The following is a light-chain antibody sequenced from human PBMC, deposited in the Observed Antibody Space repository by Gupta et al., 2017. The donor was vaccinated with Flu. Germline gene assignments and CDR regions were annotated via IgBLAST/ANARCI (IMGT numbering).Light chain of an antibody. CDR2: DAS. Sequence: DIQMTQSPSSLSASVGDRVTITCRASQSITNPLNWYQHNPGKAPKLLIYDASNLQSGFPSSFSGSGSGADFTLIVNSLQPEYFATYYCQQRWSFGQGTKLQIK. CDR1: QSITNP. J-gene: IGKJ2*01. CDR3: QQRWS. V-gene: IGKV1-39*01.